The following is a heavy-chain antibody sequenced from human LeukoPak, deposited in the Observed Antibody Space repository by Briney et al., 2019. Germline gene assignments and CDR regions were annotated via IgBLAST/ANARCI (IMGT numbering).Heavy chain of an antibody. CDR1: GGSISSSSYY. J-gene: IGHJ4*02. CDR2: IYYSGST. D-gene: IGHD7-27*01. Sequence: PSETLSLTCTVSGGSISSSSYYWGWIRQPPGKGLEWIGSIYYSGSTYYNPSLKSRVTISVDTSKNQFSLRLSSVTAADTAVYYCARERGSLNWGWWDYWGQGTLVTVSS. CDR3: ARERGSLNWGWWDY. V-gene: IGHV4-39*07.